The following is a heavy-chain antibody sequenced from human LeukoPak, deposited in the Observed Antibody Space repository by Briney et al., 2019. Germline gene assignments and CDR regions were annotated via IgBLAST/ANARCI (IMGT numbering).Heavy chain of an antibody. CDR3: ARESDIAVAGTGFDY. D-gene: IGHD6-19*01. CDR2: INLIGGST. Sequence: ASVKVSCKASGYTFTSYYMHWVRQAPGQGLEWMGIINLIGGSTRYAQKFQGRVTMTRDTSTSTVYMGLSSLRSEDTAVYYCARESDIAVAGTGFDYWGQGTLVTVSS. J-gene: IGHJ4*02. V-gene: IGHV1-46*01. CDR1: GYTFTSYY.